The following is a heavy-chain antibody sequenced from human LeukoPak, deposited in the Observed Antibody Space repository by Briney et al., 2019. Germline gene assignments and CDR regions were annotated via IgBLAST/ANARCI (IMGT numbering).Heavy chain of an antibody. CDR2: IIAIFGTA. V-gene: IGHV1-69*13. D-gene: IGHD3-22*01. J-gene: IGHJ3*02. CDR3: ARDQGSSGYYSDDDDAFDI. CDR1: GGTFSSYA. Sequence: GASVKVSCKASGGTFSSYAICWVRQAPGQGLEWMGGIIAIFGTANYAQKFQGRVTITADESTSTAYMELSSLRSEDTAVYYCARDQGSSGYYSDDDDAFDIWGQGTMVTVSS.